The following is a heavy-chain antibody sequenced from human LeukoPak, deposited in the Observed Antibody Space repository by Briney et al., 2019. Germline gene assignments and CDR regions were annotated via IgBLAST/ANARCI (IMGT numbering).Heavy chain of an antibody. CDR1: GYTFTSYG. D-gene: IGHD4-17*01. Sequence: SVKVSCKASGYTFTSYGISWVRQAPGQGLEWMGGIIPIFGTANYAQKFQGRVTITADESTSTAYMELSSLTSEDTAVYYCVTTVTTSYNYGMDVWGHGTTVTVSS. J-gene: IGHJ6*02. CDR2: IIPIFGTA. V-gene: IGHV1-69*13. CDR3: VTTVTTSYNYGMDV.